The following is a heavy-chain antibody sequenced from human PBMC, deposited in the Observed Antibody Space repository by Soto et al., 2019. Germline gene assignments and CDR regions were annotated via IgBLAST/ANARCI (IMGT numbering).Heavy chain of an antibody. Sequence: PSETLSLTCTVSGGPISSGDYYWSWIRQVPKKGLEWIGYIYYSGSTYYNPSLRSRVAMSVDTSKNQFSLKLSSVTVADTAIYYCAREGRLAAAGRFDYWGQGTLVTVSS. D-gene: IGHD6-13*01. J-gene: IGHJ4*02. V-gene: IGHV4-31*03. CDR1: GGPISSGDYY. CDR3: AREGRLAAAGRFDY. CDR2: IYYSGST.